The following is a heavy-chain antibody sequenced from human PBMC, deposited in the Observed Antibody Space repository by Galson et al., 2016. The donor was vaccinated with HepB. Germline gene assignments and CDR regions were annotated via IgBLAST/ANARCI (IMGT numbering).Heavy chain of an antibody. CDR1: GFTFSSYA. CDR2: ISGSGGST. V-gene: IGHV3-23*01. D-gene: IGHD6-6*01. J-gene: IGHJ6*02. Sequence: SLRLSCAASGFTFSSYAMSWVRQAPGKGLEWVSAISGSGGSTFYADSVKGRFTISRDKSKNTLYLQMNSLRAEDTAVYYCAKESEQLEVYYYYGMDVWGQGTTVTVSS. CDR3: AKESEQLEVYYYYGMDV.